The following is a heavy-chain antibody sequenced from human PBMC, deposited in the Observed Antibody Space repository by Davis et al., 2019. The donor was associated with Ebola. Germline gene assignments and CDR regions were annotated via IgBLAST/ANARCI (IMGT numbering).Heavy chain of an antibody. V-gene: IGHV1-24*01. D-gene: IGHD4-11*01. Sequence: ASVKVSCKVSGYSLTELSMHWVRQAPGKGLEWMGGLDPEDGETINAQMFQGRVTMTEDTSTDTAYMELSSLRSEDTAVYYCATDLRLPFDYWGQGTLVTVSS. CDR2: LDPEDGET. J-gene: IGHJ4*02. CDR1: GYSLTELS. CDR3: ATDLRLPFDY.